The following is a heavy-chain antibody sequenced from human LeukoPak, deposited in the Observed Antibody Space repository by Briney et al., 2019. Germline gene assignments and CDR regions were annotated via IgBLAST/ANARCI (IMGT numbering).Heavy chain of an antibody. CDR1: GYTFTSYA. Sequence: ASVKVSCKASGYTFTSYAMHWVRQAPGQRLEWMGWINAGNGNTKYSQKFQGRVTITRDTSASTAYIELSSLRSEDTAVYYCARVSIHTVTFPFDYWGQGTLVTVSS. CDR2: INAGNGNT. D-gene: IGHD4-17*01. V-gene: IGHV1-3*01. J-gene: IGHJ4*02. CDR3: ARVSIHTVTFPFDY.